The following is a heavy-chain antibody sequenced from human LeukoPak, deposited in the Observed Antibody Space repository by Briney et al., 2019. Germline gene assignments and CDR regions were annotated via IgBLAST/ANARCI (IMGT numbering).Heavy chain of an antibody. J-gene: IGHJ3*02. V-gene: IGHV3-9*01. CDR1: GFTFDDYA. D-gene: IGHD1-7*01. CDR2: ISWNSGSI. CDR3: ARDRDWNYGGLRAFDI. Sequence: SGGSLRLSCAASGFTFDDYAMHWVRQAPGKGLEWVSGISWNSGSIGYADSVKGRFTISRDNAKNTLYLQMNSLRAEDTAVYYCARDRDWNYGGLRAFDIWGQGTMVTVSS.